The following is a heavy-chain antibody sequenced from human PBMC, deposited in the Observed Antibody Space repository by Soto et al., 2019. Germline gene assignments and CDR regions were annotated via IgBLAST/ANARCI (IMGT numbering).Heavy chain of an antibody. V-gene: IGHV1-69*08. CDR2: IIPILGIA. CDR3: ARESYDGGNSGFQH. Sequence: QVQLVQSGAEVKKPGSSVKVSCKASGGTFSSYTISWVRQAPGQGLEWMGRIIPILGIANYAQKFQGRVTXXAXKXXGTTHMEPSSLRSEDTAVYYCARESYDGGNSGFQHWGQGTLVTVSS. CDR1: GGTFSSYT. D-gene: IGHD2-21*02. J-gene: IGHJ1*01.